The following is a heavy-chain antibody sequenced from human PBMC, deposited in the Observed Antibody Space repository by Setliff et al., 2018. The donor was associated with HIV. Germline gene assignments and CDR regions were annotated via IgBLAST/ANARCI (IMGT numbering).Heavy chain of an antibody. Sequence: GESLKISCKGSGYSFSTYWIGWVRQVPGKGLEWMGIVYPGDSDSRYSPSFHGHITISADKSISTAYLQWSSLKASDTAIYYCATTDYGGNSGHFQLWGQGTLVTVSS. CDR2: VYPGDSDS. CDR3: ATTDYGGNSGHFQL. J-gene: IGHJ1*01. CDR1: GYSFSTYW. D-gene: IGHD4-17*01. V-gene: IGHV5-51*01.